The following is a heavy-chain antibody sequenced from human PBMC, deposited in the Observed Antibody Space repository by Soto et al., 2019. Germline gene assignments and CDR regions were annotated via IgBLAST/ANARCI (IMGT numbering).Heavy chain of an antibody. CDR3: AKSWSKYGDYSNY. CDR1: GFTFSNYG. J-gene: IGHJ4*02. CDR2: ISYDGSNK. V-gene: IGHV3-30*18. D-gene: IGHD4-17*01. Sequence: QVQLVESGGGVVQPGRSLRLSCAASGFTFSNYGMHWVRQAPGKGLEWVAVISYDGSNKYYADSVKGRFTISRDNSKNTLYLQMNSLRVEDTAIYYCAKSWSKYGDYSNYWGQGNLVTVSS.